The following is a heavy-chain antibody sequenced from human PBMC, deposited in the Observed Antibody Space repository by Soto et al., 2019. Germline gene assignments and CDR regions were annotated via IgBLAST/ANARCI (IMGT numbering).Heavy chain of an antibody. Sequence: ASVKVSCKASGYTFTSYAMHWVRQAPGQRLEWMGWINAGNGNTKYSQKLQGRVTITRDTSTSTAYMELRSLRSDDTAVYYCLRVTGGLDYYYGMDVWGQGTTVTVS. CDR3: LRVTGGLDYYYGMDV. CDR2: INAGNGNT. J-gene: IGHJ6*02. V-gene: IGHV1-3*01. CDR1: GYTFTSYA. D-gene: IGHD3-22*01.